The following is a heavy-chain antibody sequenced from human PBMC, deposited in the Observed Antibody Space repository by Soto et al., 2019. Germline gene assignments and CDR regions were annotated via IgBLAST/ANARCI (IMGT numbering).Heavy chain of an antibody. V-gene: IGHV1-8*01. D-gene: IGHD1-26*01. J-gene: IGHJ4*02. CDR1: GYTFTSYD. Sequence: QVQLVQSGAEVKKPGASVKFSCKASGYTFTSYDINWVRQATGQGLERMGWMKPNSGKTGNAQKFQGRVTMTRKTSISTAYMELSSLRSEDTAVYYCAREKVGAVDCWGQGTLVSVSS. CDR2: MKPNSGKT. CDR3: AREKVGAVDC.